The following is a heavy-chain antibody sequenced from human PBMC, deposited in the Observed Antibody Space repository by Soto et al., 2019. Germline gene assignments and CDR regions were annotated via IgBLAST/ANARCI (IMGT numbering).Heavy chain of an antibody. CDR3: TVRSMRDVDS. J-gene: IGHJ4*02. Sequence: QVHLVQSGAEVKKPESSVKVSCTASGGTFGTYIISWVRQGPGQGLAWMGGIIPFFGTTTYAQKFQGRVTITADESSGTAYMDLSSLRSGDTALYYCTVRSMRDVDSWGQGTLVAVSS. CDR1: GGTFGTYI. V-gene: IGHV1-69*01. D-gene: IGHD2-2*01. CDR2: IIPFFGTT.